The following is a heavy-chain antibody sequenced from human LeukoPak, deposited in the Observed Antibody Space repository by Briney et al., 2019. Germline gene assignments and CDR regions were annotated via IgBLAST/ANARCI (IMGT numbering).Heavy chain of an antibody. CDR1: GFTFSTYG. V-gene: IGHV3-48*01. Sequence: GGSLRLSCVASGFTFSTYGMNSVRQAPGKGLEWVSYISSSSSTIYYADSVEGRFTISRDNAKNSLYLQMNSLRAEDTAVYYCASQSYYDFWSGYPKALDYWGQGTLVTVSS. CDR2: ISSSSSTI. CDR3: ASQSYYDFWSGYPKALDY. D-gene: IGHD3-3*01. J-gene: IGHJ4*02.